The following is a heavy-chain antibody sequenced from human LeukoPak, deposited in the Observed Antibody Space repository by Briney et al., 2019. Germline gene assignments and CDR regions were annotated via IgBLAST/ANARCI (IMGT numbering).Heavy chain of an antibody. V-gene: IGHV3-20*04. CDR2: ISWNGGST. J-gene: IGHJ4*02. CDR3: ARDPTSYSSSDNFGY. CDR1: GFRFDDHG. Sequence: PGGSLRLSCAASGFRFDDHGMSWVRQAPGKGLEWVSGISWNGGSTGYADSVKGRFTISRDNAKNTLYLQMNSLRAEDTAVYYCARDPTSYSSSDNFGYWGQGTLVTVSS. D-gene: IGHD6-6*01.